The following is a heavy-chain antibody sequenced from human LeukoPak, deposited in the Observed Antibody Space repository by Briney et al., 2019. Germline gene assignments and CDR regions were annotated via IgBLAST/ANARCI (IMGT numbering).Heavy chain of an antibody. CDR3: AKDREYSSGWYP. D-gene: IGHD6-19*01. CDR1: GFTFSSYA. Sequence: GGSLRLSCAASGFTFSSYAMSWVRQAPGKGLEWISAISGSGGSTYYADSVKGRFTISRDNSKNTLYLQMNSLRAEDTAVYYCAKDREYSSGWYPWGQGTLVTVSS. J-gene: IGHJ5*02. CDR2: ISGSGGST. V-gene: IGHV3-23*01.